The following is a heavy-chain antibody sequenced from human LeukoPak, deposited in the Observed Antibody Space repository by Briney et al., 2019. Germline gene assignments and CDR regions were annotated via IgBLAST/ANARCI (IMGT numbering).Heavy chain of an antibody. CDR3: AVAGPIYGSGTYYYYYYMDV. D-gene: IGHD3-10*01. CDR1: GYTFTGYY. J-gene: IGHJ6*03. CDR2: INPNSGGT. V-gene: IGHV1-2*02. Sequence: GASVKVSCKASGYTFTGYYMHWVRQAPGQGLEWMGWINPNSGGTNYAQKFQGRVTMTRDTSISTAYMELSRLRSDDTAFYYCAVAGPIYGSGTYYYYYYMDVWGKGTTVTVSS.